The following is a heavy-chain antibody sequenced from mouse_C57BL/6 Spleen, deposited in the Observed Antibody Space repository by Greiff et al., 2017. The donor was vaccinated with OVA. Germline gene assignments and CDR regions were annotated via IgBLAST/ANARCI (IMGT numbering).Heavy chain of an antibody. V-gene: IGHV1-63*01. J-gene: IGHJ4*01. D-gene: IGHD3-2*02. CDR1: GYTFTNYW. CDR2: IYPGGGYT. Sequence: VQLQQSGAELVRPGTSVKMSCKASGYTFTNYWIGWAKQRPGHGLEWIGDIYPGGGYTNYNEKFKGKATLTADKSSSTAYMQFSSLTSEDSAIYYCARQSSSGYDYAMDYWGQGTSVTVSS. CDR3: ARQSSSGYDYAMDY.